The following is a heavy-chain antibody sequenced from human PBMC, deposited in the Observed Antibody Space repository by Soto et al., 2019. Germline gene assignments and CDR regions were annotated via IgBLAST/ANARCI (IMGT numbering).Heavy chain of an antibody. V-gene: IGHV1-69*08. Sequence: QVQLVQSGAEVKKPGSSVKVSCKASGGTFSSYTISWVRQAPGQGLEWMGRIIPILGIANYAQKFQGRVTITADKATITAYMELSSLRSDGTDVYFCAREEYYYGSGAFFDYWGQGTLVTVSS. CDR1: GGTFSSYT. CDR2: IIPILGIA. J-gene: IGHJ4*02. CDR3: AREEYYYGSGAFFDY. D-gene: IGHD3-10*01.